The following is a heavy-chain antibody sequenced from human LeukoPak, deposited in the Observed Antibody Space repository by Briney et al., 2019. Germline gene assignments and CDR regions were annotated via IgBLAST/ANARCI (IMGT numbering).Heavy chain of an antibody. CDR1: GFTFSSYG. CDR3: VQGTRRGAITMVRGVVGRSFYFDS. CDR2: IRYDGSNK. J-gene: IGHJ4*02. D-gene: IGHD3-10*01. V-gene: IGHV3-30*02. Sequence: GGSLRLSCAASGFTFSSYGMHWVRQAPGKGLEWVAFIRYDGSNKYYADSVKGRFTISRDNSKNTLYLQMNSLRAEDTAVYYCVQGTRRGAITMVRGVVGRSFYFDSWGQGTLVTVSS.